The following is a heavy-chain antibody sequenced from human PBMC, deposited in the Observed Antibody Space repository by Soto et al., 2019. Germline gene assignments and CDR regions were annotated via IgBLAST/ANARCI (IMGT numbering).Heavy chain of an antibody. CDR3: ARHTVARYCSGGSCFYYYYYYGMDF. J-gene: IGHJ6*02. Sequence: GESLKISCKGSGYSFTSYWISWVRQMPGKGLEWMGRIDPSDSYTNYSPSFQGHVTISADKSISTAYLQWSSLKASDTAMYYCARHTVARYCSGGSCFYYYYYYGMDFWGQGTTVTVSS. V-gene: IGHV5-10-1*01. CDR1: GYSFTSYW. D-gene: IGHD2-15*01. CDR2: IDPSDSYT.